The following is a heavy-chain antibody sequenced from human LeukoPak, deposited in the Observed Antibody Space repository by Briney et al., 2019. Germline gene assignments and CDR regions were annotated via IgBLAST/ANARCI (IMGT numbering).Heavy chain of an antibody. CDR3: ARHEGYDILTGYSYHFNY. CDR1: GGSISSYY. Sequence: PSETLSLTCTVSGGSISSYYWSWIRQPPGRGLEWIGYIYYSGSTKYNPSLKSRVTISVDMSKNQFSLKLTSVTAADTAVYYCARHEGYDILTGYSYHFNYWGQGTLVTVPS. J-gene: IGHJ4*02. V-gene: IGHV4-59*08. CDR2: IYYSGST. D-gene: IGHD3-9*01.